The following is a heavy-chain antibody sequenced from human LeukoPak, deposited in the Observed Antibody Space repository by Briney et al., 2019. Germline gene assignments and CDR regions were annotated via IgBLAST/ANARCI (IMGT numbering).Heavy chain of an antibody. Sequence: QTSETLSLTCAVYGGSFSGYYWTWIRQPPGKGLEWIGEINPSGSTNYNPSLKSRVTMSVDTSKSQFSLKLNSLTAADTAVYYCARENTAVPGGDCWGQGTLVTVSS. CDR3: ARENTAVPGGDC. J-gene: IGHJ4*02. V-gene: IGHV4-34*01. CDR2: INPSGST. D-gene: IGHD5-18*01. CDR1: GGSFSGYY.